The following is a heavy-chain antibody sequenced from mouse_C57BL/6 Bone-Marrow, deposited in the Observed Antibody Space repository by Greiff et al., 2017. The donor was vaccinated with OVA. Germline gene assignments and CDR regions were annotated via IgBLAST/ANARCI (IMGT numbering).Heavy chain of an antibody. Sequence: VQLQQSGPELVKPGASVKLSCKASGYTFTEYTIHWVQQRSGHGLEWIGCFYPRSGSITYHQKFKDKATLTADKSSSTGYVGVSRWTAEEAAVYFGARREGDWGCCDYWGQGTTLTVSS. J-gene: IGHJ2*01. CDR3: ARREGDWGCCDY. CDR2: FYPRSGSI. V-gene: IGHV1-62-2*01. D-gene: IGHD3-3*01. CDR1: GYTFTEYT.